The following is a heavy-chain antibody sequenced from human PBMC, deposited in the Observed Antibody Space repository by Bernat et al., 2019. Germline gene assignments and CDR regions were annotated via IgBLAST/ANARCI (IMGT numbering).Heavy chain of an antibody. CDR1: GFTLSNAW. CDR3: TTGPSANAFDI. J-gene: IGHJ3*02. D-gene: IGHD1-26*01. V-gene: IGHV3-15*01. CDR2: IKSKTDGATT. Sequence: EVQLVESGGGLVKTGGSLRLSCAASGFTLSNAWMSWVRQAPGKGLEWVGRIKSKTDGATTDYAAPVKGRFTVSRDDSENTLYLQMNSLKTEDTAMYYCTTGPSANAFDIWGQGTTVTVSS.